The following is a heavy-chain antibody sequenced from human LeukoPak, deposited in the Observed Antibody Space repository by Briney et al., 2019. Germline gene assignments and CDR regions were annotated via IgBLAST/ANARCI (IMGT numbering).Heavy chain of an antibody. CDR3: ARLPILAAVGVDY. J-gene: IGHJ4*02. Sequence: SETLSLTCAVYGGSFSGYYWSWIRQPPGKGLEWIGEINHSGSTNYNPSLKSRVTISVDTSKNQFSLKLSSVTAADTAVYYCARLPILAAVGVDYWGQGTLVTVSS. CDR2: INHSGST. CDR1: GGSFSGYY. D-gene: IGHD6-13*01. V-gene: IGHV4-34*01.